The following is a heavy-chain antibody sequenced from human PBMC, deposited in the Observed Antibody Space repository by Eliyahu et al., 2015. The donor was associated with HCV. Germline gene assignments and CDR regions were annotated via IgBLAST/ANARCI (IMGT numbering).Heavy chain of an antibody. D-gene: IGHD2-8*01. CDR1: GFTFSSYG. J-gene: IGHJ4*02. V-gene: IGHV3-33*08. Sequence: QVQLVESGGGVVQPGRSLRLSCAASGFTFSSYGMHWVRQAPGKGLEWVAVIWYDGSNKYYADSVKGRFTISRDNSKNTLYLQMNSLRAEDTAVYYCARDGGYCTNGVCPEFDYWGQGTLVTVSS. CDR2: IWYDGSNK. CDR3: ARDGGYCTNGVCPEFDY.